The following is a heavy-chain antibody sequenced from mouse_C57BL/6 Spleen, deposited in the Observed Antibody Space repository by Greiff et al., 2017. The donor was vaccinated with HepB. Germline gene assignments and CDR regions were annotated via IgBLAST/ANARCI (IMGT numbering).Heavy chain of an antibody. Sequence: QVQLQQPGAELVMPGASVKLSCKASGYTFTSYWMHWVKQRPGQGLEWIGEIDPSDSYTNYNQKFKGKSTLTVDKSSSTAYMQLSSLTSEDSAVYYCARYGYDYAMDYWGQRTSVTVSS. J-gene: IGHJ4*01. CDR3: ARYGYDYAMDY. D-gene: IGHD2-2*01. CDR1: GYTFTSYW. V-gene: IGHV1-69*01. CDR2: IDPSDSYT.